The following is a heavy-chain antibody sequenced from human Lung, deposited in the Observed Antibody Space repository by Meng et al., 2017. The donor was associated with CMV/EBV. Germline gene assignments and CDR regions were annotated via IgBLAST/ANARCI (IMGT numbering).Heavy chain of an antibody. CDR1: GGTFNSYA. V-gene: IGHV1-69*12. D-gene: IGHD1-26*01. Sequence: QVQLVQSGAEVKKPGSSVKVSCKTSGGTFNSYATSWVRQAPGQGLEWMGGIIPIFGTTNYAQKFQGRIRITADESTSTAYMELSSLRSEDTAVYYCARAPPIVGASFDSWGQGTLGNVSS. J-gene: IGHJ4*02. CDR3: ARAPPIVGASFDS. CDR2: IIPIFGTT.